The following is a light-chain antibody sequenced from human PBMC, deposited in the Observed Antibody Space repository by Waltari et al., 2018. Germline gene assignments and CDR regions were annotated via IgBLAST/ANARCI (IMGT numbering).Light chain of an antibody. V-gene: IGKV3-20*01. CDR3: QHYDSSSIT. Sequence: EIVLTQSPGTLSLSPGERATLSCRASQSMSSSYLAWYQQQPGQAPRLLIYGTSSRATGIPDRFSGSGSGTDFTLTISRLEPEDFAVYYCQHYDSSSITFGQGTRLEIK. J-gene: IGKJ5*01. CDR2: GTS. CDR1: QSMSSSY.